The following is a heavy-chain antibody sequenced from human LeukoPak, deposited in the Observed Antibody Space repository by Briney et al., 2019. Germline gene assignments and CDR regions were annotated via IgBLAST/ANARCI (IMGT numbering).Heavy chain of an antibody. J-gene: IGHJ3*02. V-gene: IGHV4-39*07. CDR3: AKSNGYGLIDI. CDR1: GGSFNIYY. Sequence: SETLSLTCAVSGGSFNIYYWGWVRQPPGKALEWIGNIFYSGSTYYSPSLKSRVTISLDTSRNQFSLKLNSVTAADTAVYYCAKSNGYGLIDIWGQGTMVTVSS. CDR2: IFYSGST. D-gene: IGHD3-10*01.